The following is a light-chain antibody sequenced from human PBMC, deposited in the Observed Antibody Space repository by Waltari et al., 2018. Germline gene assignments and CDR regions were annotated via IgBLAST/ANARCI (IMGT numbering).Light chain of an antibody. CDR1: QGVSSY. CDR3: QQLNSYPPVT. CDR2: AAS. J-gene: IGKJ3*01. V-gene: IGKV1-9*01. Sequence: IQLTQSPSSLSASVGDRVTITCRASQGVSSYLAWYQQKPGKAPKRLIYAASTLQSGVPSRFSGSGFGTEFTLTISSLQPEDFATYYCQQLNSYPPVTFGPGTRVEIK.